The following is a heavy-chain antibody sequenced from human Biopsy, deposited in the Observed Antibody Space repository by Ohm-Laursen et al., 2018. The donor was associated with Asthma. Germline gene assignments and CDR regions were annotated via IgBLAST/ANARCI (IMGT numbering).Heavy chain of an antibody. J-gene: IGHJ4*02. CDR3: ARDVMEWYLPAFDF. Sequence: SLRLSYAASGFTFRSYAMHWVRQAPGKGLEWVAVGGSYYDGGLKYYADSVNGRFTVSRDDSKNTLYLQMNSLRPDDTAVYYCARDVMEWYLPAFDFWGQGTLVTVSS. V-gene: IGHV3-30-3*01. CDR2: GGSYYDGGLK. D-gene: IGHD3-3*01. CDR1: GFTFRSYA.